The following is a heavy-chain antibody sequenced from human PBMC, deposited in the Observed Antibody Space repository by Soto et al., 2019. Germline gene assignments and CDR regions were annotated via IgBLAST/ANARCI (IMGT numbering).Heavy chain of an antibody. D-gene: IGHD1-26*01. V-gene: IGHV3-15*01. Sequence: GGSLRLSCAASGITFSNAWMNWVRQAPGKGLEWVGLIKSKSNGGTTDYAAPVKGRFTISRDDSRNTLSLLMNSLKTEDTGVYYCVTERSGSFDNWGQGTLVTVYS. J-gene: IGHJ4*02. CDR2: IKSKSNGGTT. CDR3: VTERSGSFDN. CDR1: GITFSNAW.